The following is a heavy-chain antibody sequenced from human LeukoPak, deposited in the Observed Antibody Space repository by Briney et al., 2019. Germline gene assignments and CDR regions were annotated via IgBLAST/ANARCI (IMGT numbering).Heavy chain of an antibody. Sequence: KASETLSLTCTASGGSISSYYWSWIRQPPGKGLEWIGYIHYSGSTSYNPSLKSRVTISVDTSKNQISLKVRSATAADTAVYYCARTTEDCSSTSCYQYWFDPWGQGTLVTVSS. CDR1: GGSISSYY. D-gene: IGHD2-2*01. CDR3: ARTTEDCSSTSCYQYWFDP. J-gene: IGHJ5*02. CDR2: IHYSGST. V-gene: IGHV4-59*01.